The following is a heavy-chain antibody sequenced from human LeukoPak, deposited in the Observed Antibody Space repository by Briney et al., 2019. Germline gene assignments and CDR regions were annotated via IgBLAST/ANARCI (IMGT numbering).Heavy chain of an antibody. J-gene: IGHJ3*02. D-gene: IGHD1-26*01. CDR3: ARDYSGSYQQAFDI. V-gene: IGHV1-18*04. CDR1: GYTFTGHY. Sequence: ASVKVSCKASGYTFTGHYIHWVRQAPGQGLEWMGWISAYNGNTNYAQKLQGRVTMTTDTSTGTAYMELRSLRSDDTAVYYCARDYSGSYQQAFDIWGQGTMVTVSS. CDR2: ISAYNGNT.